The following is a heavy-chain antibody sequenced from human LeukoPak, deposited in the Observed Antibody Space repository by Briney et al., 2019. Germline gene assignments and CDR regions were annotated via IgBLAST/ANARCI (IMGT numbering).Heavy chain of an antibody. D-gene: IGHD2-21*01. CDR2: IYYSGST. V-gene: IGHV4-39*01. CDR3: ARGGSVGGESGVDY. Sequence: SETLSPTCTVSGGSIISSSYYWGWIRQPPGKGLEWMGSIYYSGSTYYNPSLTSRVPISVDTSKNQFSLTLSSVTAADTAVYYGARGGSVGGESGVDYWGQGTLVTVSS. J-gene: IGHJ4*02. CDR1: GGSIISSSYY.